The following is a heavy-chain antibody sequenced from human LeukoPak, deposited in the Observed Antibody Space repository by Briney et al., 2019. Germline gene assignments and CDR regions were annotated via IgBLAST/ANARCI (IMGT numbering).Heavy chain of an antibody. V-gene: IGHV3-30*18. J-gene: IGHJ4*02. Sequence: PGGSLRLSCAASGFTFSSYGMHWVRQAPGKGLEWVAVISYDGSNKYYADSVKGRFTISRDNSKNTLYLQMNSLRAEDTAVYYCAKVMGYYDSSGYHDYWAREPWSPSPQ. CDR3: AKVMGYYDSSGYHDY. D-gene: IGHD3-22*01. CDR1: GFTFSSYG. CDR2: ISYDGSNK.